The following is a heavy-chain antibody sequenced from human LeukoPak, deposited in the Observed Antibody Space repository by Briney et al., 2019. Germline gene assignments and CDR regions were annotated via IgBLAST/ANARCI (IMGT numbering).Heavy chain of an antibody. Sequence: SETLSLTCAVYGGSFSGYYWSWIRQPPGKGLEWIGEIKHSGSTNYNPSLKSRVTISVDTSKNQFSLKLSSVTAADTAVYYCAGGRIQLWLRHAYYFDYWGQGTLVTVSS. V-gene: IGHV4-34*01. CDR2: IKHSGST. CDR3: AGGRIQLWLRHAYYFDY. J-gene: IGHJ4*02. D-gene: IGHD5-18*01. CDR1: GGSFSGYY.